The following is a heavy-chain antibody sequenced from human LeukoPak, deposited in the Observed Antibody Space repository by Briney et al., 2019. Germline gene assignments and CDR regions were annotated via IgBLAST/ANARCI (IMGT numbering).Heavy chain of an antibody. CDR3: ARSRVVPAALDY. CDR1: GFTFSSYS. V-gene: IGHV3-30*03. Sequence: GGSLRLSCAASGFTFSSYSMNWVRQAPGKGLEWVAVISYDGSNKYYADSVKGRFTISRDNSKNTLYLQMNSLRAEDTAVYYCARSRVVPAALDYWGQGTLVTVSS. D-gene: IGHD2-2*01. J-gene: IGHJ4*02. CDR2: ISYDGSNK.